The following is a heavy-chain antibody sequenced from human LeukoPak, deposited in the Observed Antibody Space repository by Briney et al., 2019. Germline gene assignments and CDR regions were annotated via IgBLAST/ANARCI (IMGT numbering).Heavy chain of an antibody. D-gene: IGHD3-9*01. CDR2: IRTTAEGAKYA. CDR3: EDGIRYAFDY. V-gene: IGHV3-48*02. CDR1: GFTFSSYA. Sequence: PGGSLRLACVATGFTFSSYAMRCVRQASGRRLERISNIRTTAEGAKYAYYAYSVKGRVTNSRDDGKNTLYLDMNSLRDDDTVFFQAEDGIRYAFDYWGQGILVTVSS. J-gene: IGHJ4*02.